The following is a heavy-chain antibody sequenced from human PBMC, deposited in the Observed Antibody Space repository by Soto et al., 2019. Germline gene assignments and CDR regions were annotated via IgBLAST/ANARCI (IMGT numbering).Heavy chain of an antibody. Sequence: EVQLVESGEGLVQSGGSLRLSCAATGFSISNYWMSWVRQGPGKGPEWVANIKQDAREKYYVDSVKGRFTISRDNAENSLYLQMTSLRAEDTAVYHCARSLSAIPGESWGQGTLVTVSS. CDR1: GFSISNYW. CDR2: IKQDAREK. J-gene: IGHJ5*02. D-gene: IGHD2-21*01. V-gene: IGHV3-7*05. CDR3: ARSLSAIPGES.